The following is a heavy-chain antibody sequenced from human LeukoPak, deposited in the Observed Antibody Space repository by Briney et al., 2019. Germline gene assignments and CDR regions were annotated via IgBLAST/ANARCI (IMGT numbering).Heavy chain of an antibody. D-gene: IGHD3-22*01. CDR1: GFTFSAYA. Sequence: GGSLRLSCEASGFTFSAYAMTWVRQAPGQGLEWVSSIGSDNKPHYSESVKGRFAISRDNSKNTLYLQMNSLRAEDTAVYYCARDGFSSGYPYDAFDIWGQGTMVTVSS. V-gene: IGHV3-23*01. CDR2: IGSDNKP. CDR3: ARDGFSSGYPYDAFDI. J-gene: IGHJ3*02.